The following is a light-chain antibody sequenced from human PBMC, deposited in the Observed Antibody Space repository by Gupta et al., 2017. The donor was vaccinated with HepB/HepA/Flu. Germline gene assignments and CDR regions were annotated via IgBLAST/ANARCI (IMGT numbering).Light chain of an antibody. CDR3: QQYKRYRSS. Sequence: DIQMTQSPSTLSASLGDRVTITCRASQSISSWLAWYQQKPGKAPKLLIYKASSLESGVPSRFSGSGSGTEFTLTISSLQPDDFATYYCQQYKRYRSSFGQGTKLEIK. CDR2: KAS. V-gene: IGKV1-5*03. CDR1: QSISSW. J-gene: IGKJ2*04.